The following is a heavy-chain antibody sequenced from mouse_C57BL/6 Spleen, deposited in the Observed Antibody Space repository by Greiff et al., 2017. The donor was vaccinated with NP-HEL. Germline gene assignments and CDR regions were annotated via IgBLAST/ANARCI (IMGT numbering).Heavy chain of an antibody. CDR2: IDPSDSYT. CDR1: GYTFTSYW. CDR3: ARVYGSSLYYFDY. J-gene: IGHJ2*01. Sequence: QVQLKQPGAELVMPGASVKLSCKASGYTFTSYWMHWVKQRPGQGLEWIGEIDPSDSYTNYNQKFKGKSTLTVDKSSSTAYMQLSSLTSEDSAVYYCARVYGSSLYYFDYWGQGTTLTVSS. V-gene: IGHV1-69*01. D-gene: IGHD1-1*01.